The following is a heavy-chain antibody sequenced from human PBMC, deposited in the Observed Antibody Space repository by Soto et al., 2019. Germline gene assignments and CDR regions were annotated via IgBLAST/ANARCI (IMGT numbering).Heavy chain of an antibody. CDR2: ISGSGGST. V-gene: IGHV3-23*01. D-gene: IGHD2-15*01. CDR3: AISLGYCSGGSCYPPGY. CDR1: GFTFSSYA. Sequence: LRLSCAASGFTFSSYAMSWVRQAPGKGLEWVSAISGSGGSTYYADSVKGRFTISRDNSKNTLYLQMNSLRAEDTAVYYCAISLGYCSGGSCYPPGYWGQATPVTVSS. J-gene: IGHJ4*02.